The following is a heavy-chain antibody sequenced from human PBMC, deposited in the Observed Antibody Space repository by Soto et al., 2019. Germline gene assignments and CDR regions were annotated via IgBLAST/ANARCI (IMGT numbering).Heavy chain of an antibody. J-gene: IGHJ4*02. D-gene: IGHD3-3*01. Sequence: PGGSLRLSCAASGFTFSSYSMNWVRQAPGKGLEWVSYISSSSSTIYYADSVKGRFTISRDNAKNSLYLQMNSLRAEDTAVYYCARDRPGARYYDFWSGYYLMGDYFDYWGQGTLVTVSS. V-gene: IGHV3-48*01. CDR2: ISSSSSTI. CDR1: GFTFSSYS. CDR3: ARDRPGARYYDFWSGYYLMGDYFDY.